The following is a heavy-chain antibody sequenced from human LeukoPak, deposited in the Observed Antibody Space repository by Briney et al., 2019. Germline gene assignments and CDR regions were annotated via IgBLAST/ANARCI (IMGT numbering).Heavy chain of an antibody. V-gene: IGHV4-59*11. D-gene: IGHD1-20*01. J-gene: IGHJ6*03. Sequence: GSLRLSCAASGYAFSSHGLTWVRQAPGKGLEWIGYFFYSGSTNYNPSLKSRVTISVDMSKNQFSLRLSSVTAADTAVYYCARTYNWNYYHYMDVWGKGTTVTVSS. CDR2: FFYSGST. CDR1: GYAFSSHG. CDR3: ARTYNWNYYHYMDV.